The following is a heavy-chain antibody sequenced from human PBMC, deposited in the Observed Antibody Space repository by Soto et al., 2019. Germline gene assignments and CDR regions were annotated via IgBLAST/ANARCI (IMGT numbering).Heavy chain of an antibody. CDR1: GFSLSTSGVG. Sequence: SGPTLVNPTQPLTLTCTFSGFSLSTSGVGVGWIRQPPGKALEWLALIYWDDDKRYSPSLKSRLTITKDTSKNQVVLTMTNMDPVDTATYYCAHRLRDCSSTSCYGWFDPWGQGTLVTVSS. CDR3: AHRLRDCSSTSCYGWFDP. J-gene: IGHJ5*02. CDR2: IYWDDDK. V-gene: IGHV2-5*02. D-gene: IGHD2-2*01.